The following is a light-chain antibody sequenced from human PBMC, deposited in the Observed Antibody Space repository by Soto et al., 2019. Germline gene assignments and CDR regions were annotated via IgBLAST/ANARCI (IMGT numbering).Light chain of an antibody. CDR2: DAS. Sequence: DIQMTQSPSTLSASVGDRVTITCRASRSISGWLAWYQHKPGSPPKLLISDASTLESGVPSRFSGSGSRTEFTLTISSMQPDDLATYYCQQYDNYWTFGPGTKVDIK. V-gene: IGKV1-5*01. CDR1: RSISGW. J-gene: IGKJ1*01. CDR3: QQYDNYWT.